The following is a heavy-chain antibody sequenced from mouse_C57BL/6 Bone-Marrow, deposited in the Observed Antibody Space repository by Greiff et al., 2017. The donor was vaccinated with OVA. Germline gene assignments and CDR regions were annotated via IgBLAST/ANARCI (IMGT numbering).Heavy chain of an antibody. V-gene: IGHV1-39*01. CDR1: GYSFTDYN. D-gene: IGHD1-1*01. Sequence: LVESGPELVKPGASVKISCKASGYSFTDYNMNWVKQSNGKSLEWIGVINPNYGTTSYNQKFKGKATLTVDQSSSTAYMQLNSLTSEDSAVYYCARTGFTTVVADYAMDYWGQGTSVTVSS. CDR2: INPNYGTT. J-gene: IGHJ4*01. CDR3: ARTGFTTVVADYAMDY.